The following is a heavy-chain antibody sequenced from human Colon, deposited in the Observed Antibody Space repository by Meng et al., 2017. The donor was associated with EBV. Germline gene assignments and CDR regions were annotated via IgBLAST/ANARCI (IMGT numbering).Heavy chain of an antibody. V-gene: IGHV4-31*03. Sequence: QVQLQESGPGLVKPSXXXXXPCTVSGGSISSGGYYWSWIRQHPGKGLEWIGYIYYSGSTYYNPSLKSRVTISVDTSKNQLSLKLNSVTAADTAVYYCASSDYYRSDYWGQGTLVTVSS. CDR2: IYYSGST. D-gene: IGHD3-22*01. CDR3: ASSDYYRSDY. J-gene: IGHJ4*02. CDR1: GGSISSGGYY.